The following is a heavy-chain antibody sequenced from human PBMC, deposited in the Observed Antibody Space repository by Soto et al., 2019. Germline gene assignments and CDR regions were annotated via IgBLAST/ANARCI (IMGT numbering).Heavy chain of an antibody. CDR3: ARAPPYYSYGDY. Sequence: GGSLRLSCAASGFTFSTYGIHWVRQAPGKGLEWVAVIWYDGSYKYYADSVKGRFTISRDNSKNTLYLQMNSLRAEDTAVYYCARAPPYYSYGDYWGQGTLVTVSS. CDR1: GFTFSTYG. J-gene: IGHJ4*02. V-gene: IGHV3-33*01. D-gene: IGHD5-18*01. CDR2: IWYDGSYK.